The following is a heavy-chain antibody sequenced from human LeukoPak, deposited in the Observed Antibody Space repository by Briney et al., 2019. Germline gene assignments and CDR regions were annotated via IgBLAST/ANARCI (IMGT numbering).Heavy chain of an antibody. CDR2: IYHSGST. CDR3: ARGLRVATVTTFFDY. Sequence: SETLSLTCAVSGVSISSGGYSWSWIRQPPGKGLEWIGYIYHSGSTYYNPSLKSRVTISVDRSKNQFSLKLSSVTAADTAVYYCARGLRVATVTTFFDYWGQGTLVTVSS. J-gene: IGHJ4*02. CDR1: GVSISSGGYS. D-gene: IGHD4-17*01. V-gene: IGHV4-30-2*01.